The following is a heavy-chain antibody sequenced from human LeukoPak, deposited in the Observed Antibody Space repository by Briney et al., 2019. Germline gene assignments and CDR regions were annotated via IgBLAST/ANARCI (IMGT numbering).Heavy chain of an antibody. CDR3: AKSDVGIWDLDY. D-gene: IGHD3-16*01. V-gene: IGHV3-23*01. CDR2: ISGSGGST. Sequence: PGESLRLSCAASGFTFRSYAMSWVRQAPGKGLAWVSAISGSGGSTYYADSVKGRFTISRDNSKNTLYLQMNSLRAEDTAVYYCAKSDVGIWDLDYWGQGTLVTVSS. CDR1: GFTFRSYA. J-gene: IGHJ4*02.